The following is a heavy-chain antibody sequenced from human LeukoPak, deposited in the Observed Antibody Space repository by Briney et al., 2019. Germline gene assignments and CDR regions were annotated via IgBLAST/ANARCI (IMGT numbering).Heavy chain of an antibody. D-gene: IGHD6-19*01. J-gene: IGHJ4*02. Sequence: GGSLRLSCAASGFTFSNFAMSWVRQAPGKGLEWVSTISGSGGSTFYADSVKGRFPISRDNSNNTLFLQMNSLRAEDTAIYFCAKAGSSGWSSSGGDYWSQGSHVTVSS. CDR3: AKAGSSGWSSSGGDY. V-gene: IGHV3-23*01. CDR2: ISGSGGST. CDR1: GFTFSNFA.